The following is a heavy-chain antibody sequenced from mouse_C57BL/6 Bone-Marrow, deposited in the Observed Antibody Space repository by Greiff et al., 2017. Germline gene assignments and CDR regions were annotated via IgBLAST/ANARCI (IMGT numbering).Heavy chain of an antibody. J-gene: IGHJ4*01. CDR3: ARPNYYYGRGGAMDY. D-gene: IGHD1-1*01. CDR1: GFTFSDYG. CDR2: ISNLAYSI. Sequence: EVMLVESGGGLVQPGGSLKLSCAASGFTFSDYGMAWVRQAPGKGPAWVAFISNLAYSIYYADTVTGRFTISRENATNTLDLEMSSLRSEDTAMDYCARPNYYYGRGGAMDYWGQGTSVTVSS. V-gene: IGHV5-15*04.